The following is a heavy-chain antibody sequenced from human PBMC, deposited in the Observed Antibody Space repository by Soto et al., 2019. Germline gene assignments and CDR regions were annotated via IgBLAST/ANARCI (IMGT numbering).Heavy chain of an antibody. Sequence: GGSLRLSCAASGFTFSSYAMHWVRQAPGKGLEWVAVISYDGSNKYYADSVKGRFTISRDNSKNTLYLQMNSLRAEDTAVYYCARAPGVWGRDGMDVWGQGTTVTVSS. D-gene: IGHD7-27*01. CDR2: ISYDGSNK. CDR1: GFTFSSYA. CDR3: ARAPGVWGRDGMDV. J-gene: IGHJ6*02. V-gene: IGHV3-30-3*01.